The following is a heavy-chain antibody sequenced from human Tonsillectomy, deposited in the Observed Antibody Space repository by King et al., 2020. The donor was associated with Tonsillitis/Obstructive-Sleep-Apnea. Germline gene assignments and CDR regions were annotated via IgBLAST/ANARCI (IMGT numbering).Heavy chain of an antibody. V-gene: IGHV5-51*01. CDR2: IYPGDSDT. CDR1: GYSFTNYW. Sequence: QLVQSGAEVKKPGESLRISCKGSGYSFTNYWIGWVRQMPGKGLEWMGIIYPGDSDTRYSPSFQGQVTISADTSISTTYLQWSSLAASDSAMYYCARPMATAGSSNWHFDLWGRGTLVTVSS. J-gene: IGHJ2*01. CDR3: ARPMATAGSSNWHFDL. D-gene: IGHD6-13*01.